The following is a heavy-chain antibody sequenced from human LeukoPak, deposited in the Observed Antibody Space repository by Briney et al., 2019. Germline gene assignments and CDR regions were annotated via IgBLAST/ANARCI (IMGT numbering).Heavy chain of an antibody. CDR2: INPSGGST. V-gene: IGHV1-46*01. D-gene: IGHD1-26*01. CDR3: TRESGSYHGNDY. J-gene: IGHJ4*02. CDR1: GYTFTSHY. Sequence: ASVKVSCKASGYTFTSHYMHWVRQAPGQGLEWMGIINPSGGSTSYAQKFQGRVTMTRDTSTSTVYMELSSLRSEDTAVYYCTRESGSYHGNDYWGQGTLVTVSS.